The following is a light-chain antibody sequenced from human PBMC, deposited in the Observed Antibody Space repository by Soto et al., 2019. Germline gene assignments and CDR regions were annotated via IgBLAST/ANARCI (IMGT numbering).Light chain of an antibody. J-gene: IGKJ1*01. Sequence: EIVMTQSPATLSVSPGERATLSCRASQSVNIHLAWYQQKPGQAPRLLIYGASTRATGIPAKFSGSGSGTEFTLTISSLQSEDFAVYYCQQHNKWPRTFGQGTKVEIK. CDR2: GAS. CDR3: QQHNKWPRT. V-gene: IGKV3D-15*01. CDR1: QSVNIH.